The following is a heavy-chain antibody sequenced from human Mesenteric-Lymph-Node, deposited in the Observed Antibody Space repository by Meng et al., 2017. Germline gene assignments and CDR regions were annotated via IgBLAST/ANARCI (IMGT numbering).Heavy chain of an antibody. Sequence: GESLKISCVASGITFGNYWMTWVRQAPGKGLEWVANIHKDGKETHYGDFVKGRFTISRDNAKNSLYLNMNSLRAEDTAVYYCAKVFLSGGYYYYGMDVWGQGTTVTVSS. D-gene: IGHD3-3*01. CDR3: AKVFLSGGYYYYGMDV. CDR1: GITFGNYW. J-gene: IGHJ6*02. V-gene: IGHV3-7*03. CDR2: IHKDGKET.